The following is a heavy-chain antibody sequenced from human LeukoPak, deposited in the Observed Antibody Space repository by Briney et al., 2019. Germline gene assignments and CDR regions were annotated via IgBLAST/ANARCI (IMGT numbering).Heavy chain of an antibody. CDR3: ARPTRDGYNGGQ. CDR1: GFTFSNSW. J-gene: IGHJ4*02. CDR2: INQRGTET. V-gene: IGHV3-7*01. Sequence: PGGSLRLSCAASGFTFSNSWMNWIRQIPGKGLEWVATINQRGTETYYVDSMKGRFTISRDNAKNSLYLQMNSLRPEDTAIYYCARPTRDGYNGGQRGQGPLVTVSS. D-gene: IGHD5-24*01.